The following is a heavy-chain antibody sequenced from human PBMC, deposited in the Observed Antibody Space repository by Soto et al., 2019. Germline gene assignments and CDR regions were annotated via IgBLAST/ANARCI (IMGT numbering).Heavy chain of an antibody. D-gene: IGHD3-22*01. CDR1: GFTFSSYS. Sequence: PWGSLRLSCAASGFTFSSYSMNWVRQAPGKGLEWVSSISSSSSYIYYADSVKGRFTISRDNAKNSLYLQMHSLRAEDTAVYYCARDFSVTMLVADALDIWGQGTMVTVSS. CDR3: ARDFSVTMLVADALDI. CDR2: ISSSSSYI. J-gene: IGHJ3*02. V-gene: IGHV3-21*01.